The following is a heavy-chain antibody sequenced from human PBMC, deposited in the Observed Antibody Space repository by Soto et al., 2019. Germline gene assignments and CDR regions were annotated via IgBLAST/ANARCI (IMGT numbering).Heavy chain of an antibody. CDR1: GGTFSSYA. V-gene: IGHV1-69*13. J-gene: IGHJ6*02. Sequence: ASVKVSCKASGGTFSSYAISWVRQAPGQGLEWMGGIIPIFGTANYAQKFQGRVTITADESTSTAYMELSSLRSEDTAVYYCARYLTGTPYRRGMDVWGQGTTVTVSS. D-gene: IGHD1-20*01. CDR3: ARYLTGTPYRRGMDV. CDR2: IIPIFGTA.